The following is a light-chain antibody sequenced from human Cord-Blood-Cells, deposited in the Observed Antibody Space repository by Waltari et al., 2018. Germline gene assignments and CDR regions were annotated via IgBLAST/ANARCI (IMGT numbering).Light chain of an antibody. Sequence: QSALTQPASVSGSPGQSITISCTGTSSDVGGYNYVSWYQQHPGKAPKLILYDVRKRPSGVSNRFSGSKSGNTASLTISGLQAEDEADYYCSSYTSSSTLVFGGGTKLTVL. V-gene: IGLV2-14*01. CDR1: SSDVGGYNY. CDR2: DVR. CDR3: SSYTSSSTLV. J-gene: IGLJ2*01.